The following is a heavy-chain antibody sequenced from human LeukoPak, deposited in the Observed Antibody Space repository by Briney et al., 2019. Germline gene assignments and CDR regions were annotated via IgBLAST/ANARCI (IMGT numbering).Heavy chain of an antibody. CDR2: VYPGDSDT. Sequence: GESLKISCKGSGYSVVSYWIGWVRQMPGKGLERMGFVYPGDSDTRYSPSFQGQVTISADRSISTAYLQWSSLKASDTATYYCTRHAGDLATIKIDFWGQGTLVTVSS. V-gene: IGHV5-51*01. D-gene: IGHD7-27*01. CDR3: TRHAGDLATIKIDF. J-gene: IGHJ4*02. CDR1: GYSVVSYW.